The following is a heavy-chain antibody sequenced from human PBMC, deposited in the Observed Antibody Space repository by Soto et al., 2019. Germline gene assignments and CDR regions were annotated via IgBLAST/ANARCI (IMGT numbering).Heavy chain of an antibody. Sequence: SETLSLTCTVSGGSISSYYWSWIRQPPGKGLEWIGYIYYSGSTNYNPSLKSRVTISVDTSKNQFSLKLSSVTAADTAVYYCARGSELGEFAYWGQGTLVPGSS. CDR3: ARGSELGEFAY. V-gene: IGHV4-59*01. CDR1: GGSISSYY. CDR2: IYYSGST. D-gene: IGHD3-16*01. J-gene: IGHJ4*02.